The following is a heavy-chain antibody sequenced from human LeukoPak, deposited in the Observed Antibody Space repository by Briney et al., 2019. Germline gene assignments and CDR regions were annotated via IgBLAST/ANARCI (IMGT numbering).Heavy chain of an antibody. CDR3: AKSQWLVRIDAFDI. CDR2: LSGTGEST. J-gene: IGHJ3*02. CDR1: GFTFSSYA. V-gene: IGHV3-23*01. Sequence: GGSLRLSCAASGFTFSSYAMSWVRQAPGKGLEWVSGLSGTGESTYIADSLKGRFTISRDNTRDTLYLQMNSLRAEDTAIYYCAKSQWLVRIDAFDIWGQGTMVTVSS. D-gene: IGHD5-12*01.